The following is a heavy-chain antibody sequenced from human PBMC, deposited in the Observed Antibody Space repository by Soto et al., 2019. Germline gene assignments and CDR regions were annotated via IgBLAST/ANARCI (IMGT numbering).Heavy chain of an antibody. CDR1: GFTFSSYA. V-gene: IGHV3-23*01. CDR2: ISGSGGST. J-gene: IGHJ6*02. Sequence: GGSLRLSCAASGFTFSSYAMSWVRQAPGKGLEWVSAISGSGGSTYYADSVKGRFTISRDNSKNTLYLQMNSLRAEDTAVYYCAKDRGRIRYSGPNGGMDVWGQGTTVTVSS. D-gene: IGHD2-15*01. CDR3: AKDRGRIRYSGPNGGMDV.